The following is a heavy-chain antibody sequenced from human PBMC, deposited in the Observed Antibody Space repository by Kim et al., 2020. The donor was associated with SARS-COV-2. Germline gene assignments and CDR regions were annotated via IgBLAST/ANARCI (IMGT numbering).Heavy chain of an antibody. CDR3: AREIELRYFDWLFHTDYYYYGMDV. CDR1: GYTFTSYG. V-gene: IGHV1-18*01. Sequence: ASVKVSCKASGYTFTSYGISWVRQAPGQGLEWMGWISAYNGNTNYAQKLQGRVTMTTDTFTSTAYMELRSLRSDDTAVYYCAREIELRYFDWLFHTDYYYYGMDVWGQGTTVTVSS. J-gene: IGHJ6*02. D-gene: IGHD3-9*01. CDR2: ISAYNGNT.